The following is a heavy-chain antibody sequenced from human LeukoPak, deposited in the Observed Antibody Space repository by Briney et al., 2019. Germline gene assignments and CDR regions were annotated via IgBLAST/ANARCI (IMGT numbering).Heavy chain of an antibody. CDR3: AKEGNYDSSGYPDY. Sequence: GGSLRLSCAASGFTFTSYGMHWVRQAPGKGLEWVAVISYDGSNKYYADSVKGRFTISRDNSKNTLYLQMNSLRAEDTAVYYCAKEGNYDSSGYPDYWGQGTLVTVSS. D-gene: IGHD3-22*01. CDR2: ISYDGSNK. CDR1: GFTFTSYG. V-gene: IGHV3-30*18. J-gene: IGHJ4*02.